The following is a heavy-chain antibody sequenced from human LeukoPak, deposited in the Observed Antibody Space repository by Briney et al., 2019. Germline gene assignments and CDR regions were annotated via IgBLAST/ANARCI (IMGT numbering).Heavy chain of an antibody. CDR1: GFNFSTYG. CDR3: ARAGYGDPHFDF. J-gene: IGHJ4*02. Sequence: GGSLRLSCAASGFNFSTYGMHWVRQAPGKGLEWVAAIWYDGSNKYYGDSVKGRFTISRDNSKNTLYLQMNSLRAEDTAAYYCARAGYGDPHFDFWGQGTLVTVSS. V-gene: IGHV3-33*08. CDR2: IWYDGSNK. D-gene: IGHD4-17*01.